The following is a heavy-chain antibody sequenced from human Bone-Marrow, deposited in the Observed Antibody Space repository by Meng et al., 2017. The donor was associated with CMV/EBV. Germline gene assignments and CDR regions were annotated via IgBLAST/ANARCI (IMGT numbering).Heavy chain of an antibody. D-gene: IGHD2-2*01. CDR2: ITGSGYST. Sequence: LSCAASGFTFGSFGMSWVRPAPVKGLEWVSTITGSGYSTYYADSGKGRFTISRDNSKNTLYLQMNSLRADDTAVYYCAKNNQLSSFDYWGQGTLVTVSS. CDR3: AKNNQLSSFDY. J-gene: IGHJ4*02. V-gene: IGHV3-23*01. CDR1: GFTFGSFG.